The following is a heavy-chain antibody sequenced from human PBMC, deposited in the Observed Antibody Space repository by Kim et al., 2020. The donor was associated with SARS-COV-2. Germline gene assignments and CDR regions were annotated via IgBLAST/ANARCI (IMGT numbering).Heavy chain of an antibody. D-gene: IGHD6-13*01. Sequence: QKLQGRVTMTTDTSTSKAYMELRSLRSDDTAVYYCARRYSSSWGEYYGMDVWGQGTTVTVSS. CDR3: ARRYSSSWGEYYGMDV. J-gene: IGHJ6*02. V-gene: IGHV1-18*01.